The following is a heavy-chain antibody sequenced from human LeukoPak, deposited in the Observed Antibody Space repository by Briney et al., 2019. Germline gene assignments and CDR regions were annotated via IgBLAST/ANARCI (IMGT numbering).Heavy chain of an antibody. J-gene: IGHJ6*02. Sequence: PETLSLTCAVYGGSFSGYYWSWIRQPPGKGLEWIGEINHSGSTNYNPSLKSRVTISVDTSKNQFSLKLSSVTAADTAVYYCRSRAYYYYGMDVWGQGTTVTVSS. CDR3: RSRAYYYYGMDV. V-gene: IGHV4-34*01. CDR1: GGSFSGYY. CDR2: INHSGST.